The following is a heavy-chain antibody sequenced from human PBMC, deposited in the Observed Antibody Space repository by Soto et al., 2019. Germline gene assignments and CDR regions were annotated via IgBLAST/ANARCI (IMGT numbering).Heavy chain of an antibody. CDR2: ISSSSSTI. CDR1: GFSFSTYS. CDR3: ARASHDYGDYFDAFDI. D-gene: IGHD4-17*01. J-gene: IGHJ3*02. Sequence: PGGSLRLSCAASGFSFSTYSMNWVRQAPGKGLEWVSYISSSSSTIYYADSVKGRFTISRDNAKNSLYLQMNSLRAEDTAVYYCARASHDYGDYFDAFDIWGQGTMVTVSS. V-gene: IGHV3-48*01.